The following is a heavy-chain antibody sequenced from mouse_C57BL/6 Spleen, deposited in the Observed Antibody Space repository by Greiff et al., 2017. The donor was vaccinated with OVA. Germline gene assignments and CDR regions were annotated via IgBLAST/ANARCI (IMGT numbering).Heavy chain of an antibody. Sequence: QVQLQQPGAELVRPGSSVKLSCKASGYTFTSYWMHWVKQRPIQGLEWIGNIDPSDSETHYNQKFKDKATLTVDKSSSTAYMQLSRLTSEDSAVYYGARGLWYYDNGFAYWGQGTLVTVSA. D-gene: IGHD2-4*01. CDR3: ARGLWYYDNGFAY. J-gene: IGHJ3*01. V-gene: IGHV1-52*01. CDR1: GYTFTSYW. CDR2: IDPSDSET.